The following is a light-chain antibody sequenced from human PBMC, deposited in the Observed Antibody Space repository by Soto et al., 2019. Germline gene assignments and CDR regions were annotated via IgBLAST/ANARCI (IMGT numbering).Light chain of an antibody. J-gene: IGKJ5*01. CDR3: QQLNSYPRIT. Sequence: DIQLTQSPSFLSAPVGDRVTITCRASQGISSYLSWYQQKPGKAPKLLIYAASTLQSGVPSRFSGSGSGTEFTLTISSLQPEDFATYCCQQLNSYPRITFGQGTRLEIK. V-gene: IGKV1-9*01. CDR2: AAS. CDR1: QGISSY.